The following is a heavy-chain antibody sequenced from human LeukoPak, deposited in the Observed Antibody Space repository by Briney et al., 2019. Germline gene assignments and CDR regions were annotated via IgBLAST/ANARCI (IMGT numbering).Heavy chain of an antibody. CDR3: TRELSGSQDY. V-gene: IGHV4-39*07. D-gene: IGHD3-22*01. CDR2: IYYSGTT. CDR1: GGSISSSSYY. J-gene: IGHJ4*02. Sequence: SETLSLTCTVSGGSISSSSYYWGWIRQPPGKGLEWIGSIYYSGTTYYNPSLKSRVTISVDTSKKQFSLKLSSVTAADTAVYYCTRELSGSQDYWGQGTLVTVSS.